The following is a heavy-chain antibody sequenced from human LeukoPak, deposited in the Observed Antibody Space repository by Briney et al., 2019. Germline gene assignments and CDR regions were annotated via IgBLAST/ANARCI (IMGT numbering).Heavy chain of an antibody. CDR1: GGSISDDSYH. Sequence: SETLSLTCLVSGGSISDDSYHWVWIRQPPGEGLEWIGSIYDSGDTYFNPSLKSRVTISVATSQNQFSLKLKSVTAADTAVYYCAGGPEYCSGDNCYTENWFDPWGQGTLVTVSS. J-gene: IGHJ5*02. V-gene: IGHV4-39*07. CDR3: AGGPEYCSGDNCYTENWFDP. D-gene: IGHD2-2*02. CDR2: IYDSGDT.